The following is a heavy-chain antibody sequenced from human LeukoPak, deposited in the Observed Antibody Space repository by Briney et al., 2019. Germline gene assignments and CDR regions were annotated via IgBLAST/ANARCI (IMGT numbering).Heavy chain of an antibody. CDR3: ASGVVPAAN. CDR2: INHSGST. D-gene: IGHD2-2*01. J-gene: IGHJ4*02. CDR1: GGSFSGYY. V-gene: IGHV4-34*01. Sequence: SETLSLTCAVYGGSFSGYYWSWIRQPPGKGLEWIGEINHSGSTNYNPSLKSRVTISVDTSKNQFPLKLSSVTAADTAVYYCASGVVPAANWGQGTLVTVSS.